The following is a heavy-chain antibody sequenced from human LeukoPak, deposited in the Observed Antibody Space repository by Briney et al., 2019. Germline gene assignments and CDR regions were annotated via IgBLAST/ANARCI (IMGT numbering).Heavy chain of an antibody. J-gene: IGHJ6*02. D-gene: IGHD4-11*01. CDR2: ISGSSGII. CDR1: GFTFNTYT. CDR3: AKDTQYYSNYGRGYYYYGMDV. Sequence: GGSLRLSCAASGFTFNTYTMNWVRQAPGKGLEWVSYISGSSGIIDYADSVRGRFTISRDNSKNTLYLQMNSLRAEDTAVYYCAKDTQYYSNYGRGYYYYGMDVWGQGTTVTVSS. V-gene: IGHV3-48*01.